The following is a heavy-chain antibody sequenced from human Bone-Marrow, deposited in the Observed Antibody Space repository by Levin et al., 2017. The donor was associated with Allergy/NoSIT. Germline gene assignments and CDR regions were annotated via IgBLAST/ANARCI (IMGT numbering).Heavy chain of an antibody. D-gene: IGHD6-13*01. CDR1: GGTFSSYA. Sequence: ASVKVSCKASGGTFSSYAISWVRQAPGQGLEWMGGIIPIFGTANYAQKFQGRVTITADESTSTAYMELSSLRSEDTAVYYCALPRRPIAAAGTGNNWFDPWGQGTLVTVSS. J-gene: IGHJ5*02. CDR2: IIPIFGTA. V-gene: IGHV1-69*13. CDR3: ALPRRPIAAAGTGNNWFDP.